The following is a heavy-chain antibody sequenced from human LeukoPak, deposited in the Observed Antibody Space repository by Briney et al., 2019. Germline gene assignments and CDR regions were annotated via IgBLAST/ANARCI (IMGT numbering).Heavy chain of an antibody. D-gene: IGHD6-19*01. CDR2: ISGSGGST. Sequence: PGGSLSLSCAAPGFTFSSFAMSWVRPAPGKGLEWVSAISGSGGSTYYADSVKGRFTISRDNSKNTLYLQMNSLRAEDTAVYYCAKDSAYDPVAGTGGVFDYWGQGTLVTVSS. V-gene: IGHV3-23*01. CDR1: GFTFSSFA. CDR3: AKDSAYDPVAGTGGVFDY. J-gene: IGHJ4*02.